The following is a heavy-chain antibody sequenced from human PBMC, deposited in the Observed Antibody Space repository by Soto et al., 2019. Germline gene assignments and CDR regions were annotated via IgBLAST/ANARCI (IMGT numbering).Heavy chain of an antibody. V-gene: IGHV3-23*01. J-gene: IGHJ4*02. Sequence: GGSLRLSCTSSGFTFSIFGMSWVRQAPGKGLEWVSDISGSGGSTNYADSVKGRFTVSRDNSKNTLYVQMNSLRAEDTAVYYCAKGAAAGTGTTIEYWGQGTLVTVSS. CDR3: AKGAAAGTGTTIEY. CDR2: ISGSGGST. D-gene: IGHD1-7*01. CDR1: GFTFSIFG.